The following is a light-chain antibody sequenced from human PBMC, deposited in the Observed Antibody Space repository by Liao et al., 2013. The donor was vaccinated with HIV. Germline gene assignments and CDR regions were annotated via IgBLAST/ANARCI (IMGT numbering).Light chain of an antibody. Sequence: SYGLTQPPSVSVSPGQTATITCSGDKLGEKFASWYQQKPGQSPVLVIYQDTKRPSGMPERFSGSNSGNTATLTISGTQPMDEADFYCQAWDGTTVVFGGGTKLTVL. CDR1: KLGEKF. CDR3: QAWDGTTVV. CDR2: QDT. V-gene: IGLV3-1*01. J-gene: IGLJ3*02.